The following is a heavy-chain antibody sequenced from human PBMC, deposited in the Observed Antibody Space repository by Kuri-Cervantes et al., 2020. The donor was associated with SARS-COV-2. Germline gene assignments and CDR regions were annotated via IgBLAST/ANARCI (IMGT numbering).Heavy chain of an antibody. D-gene: IGHD4-11*01. Sequence: GGSLTLSCAASGFTFSSYAMHWVRQAPGKGLEWVAVISYDGSNKYYADSVKGRFTISRDNSKNTLYLQMNSLRAEDTAVYYCASRTVTTGYYYGMDVWGQGTTVTVSS. CDR1: GFTFSSYA. CDR3: ASRTVTTGYYYGMDV. CDR2: ISYDGSNK. J-gene: IGHJ6*02. V-gene: IGHV3-30-3*01.